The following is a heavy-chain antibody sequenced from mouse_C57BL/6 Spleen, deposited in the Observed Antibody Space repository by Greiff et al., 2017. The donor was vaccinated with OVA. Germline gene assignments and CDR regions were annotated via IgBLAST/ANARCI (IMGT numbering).Heavy chain of an antibody. CDR2: FDPSDSYT. V-gene: IGHV1-59*01. J-gene: IGHJ2*01. Sequence: QVQLQQPGAELVRPGTSVKLSCKASGYTFTTYWMHWVKQRPGQGLEWIGVFDPSDSYTNYNQKFKGKATLTVDTSSSTAYMQLSRLTSEDSAVYYCARGGYSGYWGQGATLTVS. CDR3: ARGGYSGY. D-gene: IGHD2-3*01. CDR1: GYTFTTYW.